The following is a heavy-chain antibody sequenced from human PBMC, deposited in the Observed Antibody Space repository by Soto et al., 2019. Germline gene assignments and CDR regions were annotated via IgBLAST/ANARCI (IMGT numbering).Heavy chain of an antibody. J-gene: IGHJ4*02. V-gene: IGHV3-21*04. D-gene: IGHD6-13*01. CDR3: ARDLAAAGL. CDR1: GFAFNNYG. Sequence: PGGSLRLSCTVSGFAFNNYGVTWVRQAPGKRLEWVSSISKSDYTYYSDSVKGRVTLTMDTSTSTVYMEVSSLRSEDTAVYYCARDLAAAGLWGQGTLVTVSS. CDR2: ISKSDYT.